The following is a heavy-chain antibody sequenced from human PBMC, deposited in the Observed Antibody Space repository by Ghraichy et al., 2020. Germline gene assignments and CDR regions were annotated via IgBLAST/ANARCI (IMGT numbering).Heavy chain of an antibody. D-gene: IGHD3-16*01. Sequence: GGSLRLSCAASGITFAHAMSWVRQAPGKGLEWVSAVGGGGDVTFYADSVKGRFTISRDNSKKKVFLQMNRLRVDDTAVYYCAQGGGGPSAVFDIWGQGTTVTVSS. CDR1: GITFAHA. V-gene: IGHV3-23*01. CDR3: AQGGGGPSAVFDI. CDR2: VGGGGDVT. J-gene: IGHJ3*02.